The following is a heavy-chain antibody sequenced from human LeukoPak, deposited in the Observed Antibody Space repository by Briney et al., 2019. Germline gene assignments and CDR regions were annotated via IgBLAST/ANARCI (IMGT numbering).Heavy chain of an antibody. CDR1: GGSINSGDYY. D-gene: IGHD3-22*01. J-gene: IGHJ4*02. CDR2: IHYSGST. CDR3: ARSNYYYDSSGHYPYNFDY. Sequence: SETLSLTCTVSGGSINSGDYYWSWIRQPPGKGLEWIGYIHYSGSTYYNPSLKSRVTISVDTSKNQFSLKLSSVTAADTAVYYCARSNYYYDSSGHYPYNFDYWGQGTLVTVSS. V-gene: IGHV4-30-4*01.